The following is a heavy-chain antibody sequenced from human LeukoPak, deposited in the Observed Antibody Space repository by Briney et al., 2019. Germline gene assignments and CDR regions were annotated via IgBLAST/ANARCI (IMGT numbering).Heavy chain of an antibody. CDR1: GGSISSYY. J-gene: IGHJ4*02. V-gene: IGHV4-59*01. CDR2: IYYSGST. D-gene: IGHD6-19*01. CDR3: ARDFSSGWYSFDY. Sequence: PSETLSLTCTVSGGSISSYYWSWIRQPPGKGLEWIGYIYYSGSTNYNPSLKSRVTISVDTSKNQFSLKLSSVTAADTAVYYCARDFSSGWYSFDYWGQGTLVTVSS.